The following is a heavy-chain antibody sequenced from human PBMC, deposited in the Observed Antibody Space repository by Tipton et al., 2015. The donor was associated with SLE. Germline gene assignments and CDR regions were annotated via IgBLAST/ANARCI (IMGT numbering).Heavy chain of an antibody. V-gene: IGHV4-34*01. CDR2: INHSGST. D-gene: IGHD2-8*01. CDR3: ARERMVYARGYFQH. Sequence: TLSLTCAVYGGSFSGYYWSWIRQPPGKGLEWIGEINHSGSTNYNPSLKSQVTISVDTSKNQFSLKLSSVTAADTAVYYCARERMVYARGYFQHWGQGTLVTVSS. J-gene: IGHJ1*01. CDR1: GGSFSGYY.